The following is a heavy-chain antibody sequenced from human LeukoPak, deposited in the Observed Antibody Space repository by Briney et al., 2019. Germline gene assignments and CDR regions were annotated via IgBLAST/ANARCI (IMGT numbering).Heavy chain of an antibody. D-gene: IGHD3-10*01. CDR3: AREITMVRGVLNWFDP. J-gene: IGHJ5*02. V-gene: IGHV4-61*02. CDR2: IYTSGST. CDR1: GGSISNGSYY. Sequence: SETLSLTCTVSGGSISNGSYYWSWIRQPAGKGLEWIGRIYTSGSTNYNPSLKSRVTISVDTSKNQFSLKLSSVTAADTAVYYCAREITMVRGVLNWFDPWGQGTLVTVSS.